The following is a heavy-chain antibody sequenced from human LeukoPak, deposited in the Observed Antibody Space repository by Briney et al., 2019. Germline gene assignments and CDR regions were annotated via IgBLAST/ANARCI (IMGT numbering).Heavy chain of an antibody. CDR2: IYYSGST. Sequence: SETLSLTCTVSGGSISSYYWSWIRQPPGKGLEWIGYIYYSGSTNYNPSLKSRVTMSVDTSKNQFSLKLSSVTAADTAVYYCARDRRGYSSGWYLDYYYYYMDVWGKGTTVTVSS. CDR1: GGSISSYY. D-gene: IGHD6-19*01. J-gene: IGHJ6*03. V-gene: IGHV4-59*12. CDR3: ARDRRGYSSGWYLDYYYYYMDV.